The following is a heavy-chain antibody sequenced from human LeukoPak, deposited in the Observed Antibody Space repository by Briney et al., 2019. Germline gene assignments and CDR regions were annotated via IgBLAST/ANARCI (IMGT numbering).Heavy chain of an antibody. Sequence: SETLSLTRTVSGGSISSYYWSWIRQPAGKGLEWIGRIYTSGSTNYNPSLKSRVTMSVDTSKNQFSLKLSSVTAADTAMYYCARAIAAAGTTWFDPWGQGTLVTVSS. D-gene: IGHD6-13*01. V-gene: IGHV4-4*07. CDR2: IYTSGST. J-gene: IGHJ5*02. CDR3: ARAIAAAGTTWFDP. CDR1: GGSISSYY.